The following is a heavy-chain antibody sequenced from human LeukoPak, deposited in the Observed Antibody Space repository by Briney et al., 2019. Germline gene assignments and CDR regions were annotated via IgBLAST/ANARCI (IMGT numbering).Heavy chain of an antibody. V-gene: IGHV3-11*04. CDR3: ARGIYTNMITFAGSPTRQSSFDL. J-gene: IGHJ2*01. CDR1: GFTFSDYY. CDR2: ISSTGATI. D-gene: IGHD3-16*01. Sequence: GGSLRLSCVASGFTFSDYYMTWIRQSPGKGLEWVSYISSTGATIYYADSVKGRFTISRDNAKNTLYLQMNSLRAEDTAVYYCARGIYTNMITFAGSPTRQSSFDLWGRGTLVTVSS.